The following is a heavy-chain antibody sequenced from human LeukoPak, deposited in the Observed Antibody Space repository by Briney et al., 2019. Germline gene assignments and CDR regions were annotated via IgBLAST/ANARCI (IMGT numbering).Heavy chain of an antibody. CDR1: GVTFSSYS. Sequence: GGSLRLSCAASGVTFSSYSMNWVRQAPGKGLEWVSSISSSSSYTYYADSVKGRFTISRDNAKNSLYLQMNSLRAEDTAVYYCATEYDILTGYAYYFDYWGQGTLVTVSS. J-gene: IGHJ4*02. CDR2: ISSSSSYT. D-gene: IGHD3-9*01. V-gene: IGHV3-21*01. CDR3: ATEYDILTGYAYYFDY.